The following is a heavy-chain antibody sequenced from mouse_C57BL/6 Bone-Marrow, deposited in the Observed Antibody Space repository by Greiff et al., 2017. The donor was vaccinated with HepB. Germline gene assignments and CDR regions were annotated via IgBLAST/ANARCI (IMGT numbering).Heavy chain of an antibody. Sequence: VQLQQPGAELVKPGASVKLSCKASGYTFTSYWMHWVKQRPGQGLEWIGMIHPNSGSTNYNEKFKSKATLTVDKSSSTAYMQLSSLTSEDSAVYDSARHSVCLYYYGCSPFAYWGQGTLVTVSA. D-gene: IGHD1-1*01. J-gene: IGHJ3*01. CDR3: ARHSVCLYYYGCSPFAY. V-gene: IGHV1-64*01. CDR1: GYTFTSYW. CDR2: IHPNSGST.